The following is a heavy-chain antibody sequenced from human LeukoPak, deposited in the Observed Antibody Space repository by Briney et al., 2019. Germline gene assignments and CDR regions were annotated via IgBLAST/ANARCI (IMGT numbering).Heavy chain of an antibody. Sequence: GGSLRLSCAASGFTFSSYAMSWVRQAPGKGLEWVSAISGRSGDTYYAASVKGRFTISRDNSKNTLYLQMNTLRAEDTTVYYCAPYEGIGARGGQGTLVTVSS. J-gene: IGHJ4*02. D-gene: IGHD3-10*01. CDR2: ISGRSGDT. V-gene: IGHV3-23*01. CDR1: GFTFSSYA. CDR3: APYEGIGAR.